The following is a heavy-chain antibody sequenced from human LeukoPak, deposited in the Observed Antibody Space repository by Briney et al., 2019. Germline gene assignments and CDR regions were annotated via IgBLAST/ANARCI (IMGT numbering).Heavy chain of an antibody. CDR1: GFTFSSYG. CDR2: IGTAGDT. Sequence: GGSLRLSCAASGFTFSSYGMHWVRQATGKGLEWVSAIGTAGDTYYPGSVKGRFTISRENAKNSLYLQMNSLRAGDTAVYYCARGDIAVAGLYYFDYWGQGTLVTVSS. J-gene: IGHJ4*02. CDR3: ARGDIAVAGLYYFDY. D-gene: IGHD6-19*01. V-gene: IGHV3-13*01.